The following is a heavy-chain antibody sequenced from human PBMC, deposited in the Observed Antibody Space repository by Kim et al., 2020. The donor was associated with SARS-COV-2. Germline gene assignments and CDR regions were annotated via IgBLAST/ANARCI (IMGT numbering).Heavy chain of an antibody. Sequence: ADSVKVRLTITRDNSKNPLYLHMNSLRAAATAVYYCARADYGGNYDAFDYWGQGTLVTVSS. CDR3: ARADYGGNYDAFDY. J-gene: IGHJ4*02. D-gene: IGHD4-17*01. V-gene: IGHV3-66*01.